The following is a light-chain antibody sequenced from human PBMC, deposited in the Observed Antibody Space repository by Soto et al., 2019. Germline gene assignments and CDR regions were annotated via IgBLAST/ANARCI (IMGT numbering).Light chain of an antibody. CDR3: QEYNGRSS. CDR1: QNVAGD. V-gene: IGKV3-15*01. Sequence: RVTTQSPATLSVSPGERATLSSRASQNVAGDLAWYQQKPGQAPRLLIYRTSTRATGIPARFSGSGSGTEFTLTISSLQSEDFAVYYCQEYNGRSSFGQGTKVEI. CDR2: RTS. J-gene: IGKJ1*01.